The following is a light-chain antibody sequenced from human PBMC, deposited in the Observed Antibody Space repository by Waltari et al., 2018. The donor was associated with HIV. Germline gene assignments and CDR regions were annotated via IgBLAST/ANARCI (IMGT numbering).Light chain of an antibody. V-gene: IGLV1-44*01. CDR1: SSNIGSNT. CDR2: SNN. Sequence: QSVLTQPPSASGTPGQRVTIPCSRSSSNIGSNTVNWYQQLPGTAPKLLIYSNNQRPSGVPDRLSGSKSGTSASLAISGLQSEDEANYYCAAWDDSLIGPVFGGGTKLTVL. J-gene: IGLJ3*02. CDR3: AAWDDSLIGPV.